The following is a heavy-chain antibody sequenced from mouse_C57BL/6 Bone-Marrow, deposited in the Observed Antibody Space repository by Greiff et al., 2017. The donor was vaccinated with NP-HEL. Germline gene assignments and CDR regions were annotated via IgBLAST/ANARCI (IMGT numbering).Heavy chain of an antibody. J-gene: IGHJ2*01. V-gene: IGHV5-15*01. D-gene: IGHD3-3*01. Sequence: EVMLVESGGGLVQPGGSLKLSCAASGFTFSDYGMAWVRQAPRKGPEWVAFISNLAYSIYYADTVTGRFTISRENAKNTLYLEMSSLRSEDTAMYYCARHGGWDYFDYWGQGTTLTVSS. CDR2: ISNLAYSI. CDR3: ARHGGWDYFDY. CDR1: GFTFSDYG.